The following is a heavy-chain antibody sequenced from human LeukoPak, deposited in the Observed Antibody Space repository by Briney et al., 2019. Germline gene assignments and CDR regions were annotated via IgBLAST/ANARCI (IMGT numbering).Heavy chain of an antibody. J-gene: IGHJ3*02. CDR1: GGSISGDH. V-gene: IGHV4-59*08. D-gene: IGHD6-13*01. CDR2: IYYSGST. Sequence: SETLSLTCTVSGGSISGDHWNWIRQPPGKGLEWIGYIYYSGSTNYNPSLKSRVTISVDTSKNQFSLKLSSVTAADTAVYDCARSRGVPGVDAFDIWGQGTMVTVSS. CDR3: ARSRGVPGVDAFDI.